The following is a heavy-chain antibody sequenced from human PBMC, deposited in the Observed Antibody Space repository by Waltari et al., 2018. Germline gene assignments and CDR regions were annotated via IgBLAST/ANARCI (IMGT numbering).Heavy chain of an antibody. CDR2: IYAGGST. D-gene: IGHD4-4*01. J-gene: IGHJ6*02. V-gene: IGHV3-66*02. CDR3: ARGRNTNYVVYGMDV. CDR1: GFTVSDNY. Sequence: EVQLVESGGGLVQPGGSLRLSCAPSGFTVSDNYMSWVRQAPGKGLEWVSVIYAGGSTSYADSVKGRFTISRDKSKSTLYLQMNSLRAEDTAVYYCARGRNTNYVVYGMDVWGQGTTVTVSS.